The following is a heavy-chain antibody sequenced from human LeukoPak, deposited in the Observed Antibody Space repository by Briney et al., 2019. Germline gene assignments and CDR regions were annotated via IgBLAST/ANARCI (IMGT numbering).Heavy chain of an antibody. Sequence: PGGSLRLSCAASGFTFSNHAMSWVRQAPGKGLEWVSSISGGGDSTNYADSVKGRFTISRDNSKNTLYLQMNSLRAEDTAVYYCARRAGAYSHPYDYWGQGTLVTVSS. CDR2: ISGGGDST. CDR1: GFTFSNHA. J-gene: IGHJ4*02. CDR3: ARRAGAYSHPYDY. V-gene: IGHV3-23*01. D-gene: IGHD4/OR15-4a*01.